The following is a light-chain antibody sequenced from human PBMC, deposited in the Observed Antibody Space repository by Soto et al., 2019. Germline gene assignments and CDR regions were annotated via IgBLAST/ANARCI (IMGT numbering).Light chain of an antibody. Sequence: EIVLPQSPATLSLSPGERATLSCRASQSISSYLAWYQQKPGQAPRLLIFDASNRAPGIPARFSGSGSGTDFTLTISSLEPEDFALYYCQQRINWPPITFGQGTRLEIK. CDR3: QQRINWPPIT. CDR2: DAS. V-gene: IGKV3-11*01. J-gene: IGKJ5*01. CDR1: QSISSY.